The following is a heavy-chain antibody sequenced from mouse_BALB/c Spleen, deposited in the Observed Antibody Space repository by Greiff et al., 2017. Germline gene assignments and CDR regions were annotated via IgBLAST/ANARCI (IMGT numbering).Heavy chain of an antibody. CDR2: ISSGGGST. CDR1: GFAFSSYD. Sequence: DVMLVESGGGLVKPGGSLKLSCAASGFAFSSYDMSWVRQTPEKRLEWVAYISSGGGSTYYPDTVKGRFTISRDNAKNTLYLQMSSLKSEDTAMYYCARATVDYYAMDYWGQGTSVTVSS. D-gene: IGHD1-1*01. J-gene: IGHJ4*01. V-gene: IGHV5-12-1*01. CDR3: ARATVDYYAMDY.